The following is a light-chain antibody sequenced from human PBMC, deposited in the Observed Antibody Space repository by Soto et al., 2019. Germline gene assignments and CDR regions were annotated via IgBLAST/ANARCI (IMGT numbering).Light chain of an antibody. CDR3: LLFNTYPQA. J-gene: IGKJ4*01. Sequence: IQLTQSPSSLSASIGDRVTITCRARQGIGSALAWYQQAPGKPPKLLIFDASTLENGVPSRFSGGGSGTDFTLTISSLQPEDFATYYCLLFNTYPQAFGGGTKVEIK. CDR1: QGIGSA. V-gene: IGKV1-13*02. CDR2: DAS.